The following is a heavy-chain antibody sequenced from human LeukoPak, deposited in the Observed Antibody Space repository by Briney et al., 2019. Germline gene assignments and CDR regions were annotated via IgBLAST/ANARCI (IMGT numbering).Heavy chain of an antibody. J-gene: IGHJ4*02. Sequence: GGSLRLSCAASGFTFSSYAMSWVRQAPGKGLECVSAISGSGGSTYYADSVKGRFTISRDNSKNTLYLQMNSLRAEDTAVYYCAKDPPSELGPYYFGYWGQGTLVTVSS. CDR2: ISGSGGST. CDR3: AKDPPSELGPYYFGY. D-gene: IGHD1-14*01. V-gene: IGHV3-23*01. CDR1: GFTFSSYA.